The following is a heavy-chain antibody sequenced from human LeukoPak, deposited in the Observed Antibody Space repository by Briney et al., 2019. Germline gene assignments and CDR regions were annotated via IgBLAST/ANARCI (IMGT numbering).Heavy chain of an antibody. CDR3: AKDPLTDYDILTGYSPWGAFDI. V-gene: IGHV3-23*01. D-gene: IGHD3-9*01. CDR2: ISASGGGT. Sequence: GGSLRLSCAASGFTFNNYAMSWVRQAPGKGLEWVSTISASGGGTYYADSVKGRFTISRDNSKNTLYLQMNSLRAEDTAVYYCAKDPLTDYDILTGYSPWGAFDIWGQGTMVTVSS. J-gene: IGHJ3*02. CDR1: GFTFNNYA.